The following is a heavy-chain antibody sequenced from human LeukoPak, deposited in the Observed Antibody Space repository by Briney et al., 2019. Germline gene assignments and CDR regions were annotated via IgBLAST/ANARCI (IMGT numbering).Heavy chain of an antibody. Sequence: LSQTLSLTCGISGDSVSSNSAAYNWIRQSPSRGLEWLGRTYYRSKWYNNYAVSVKSRITINPDSSKNQVSLQLNSVTPEDTAMYYCAREYSRGRFDYWGQGTLVTVSS. CDR1: GDSVSSNSAA. V-gene: IGHV6-1*01. CDR2: TYYRSKWYN. J-gene: IGHJ4*02. CDR3: AREYSRGRFDY. D-gene: IGHD5-18*01.